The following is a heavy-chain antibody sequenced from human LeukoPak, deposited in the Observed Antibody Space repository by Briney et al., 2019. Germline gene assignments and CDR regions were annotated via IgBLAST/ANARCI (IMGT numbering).Heavy chain of an antibody. V-gene: IGHV4-59*01. CDR3: AKDGNSYGLVVDY. J-gene: IGHJ4*02. Sequence: PSETLSLTCTVSGGSISSYYWSWIRQPPGKGLEWIGYIYYSGSTNYNPSLKSRVTISVDTSKNQFSLKLSSVTAADTAVYYCAKDGNSYGLVVDYWGQGTLVTVSS. CDR2: IYYSGST. D-gene: IGHD5-18*01. CDR1: GGSISSYY.